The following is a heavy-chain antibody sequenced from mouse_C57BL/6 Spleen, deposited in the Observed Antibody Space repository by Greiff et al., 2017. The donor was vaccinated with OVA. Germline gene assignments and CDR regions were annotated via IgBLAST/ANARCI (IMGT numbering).Heavy chain of an antibody. CDR1: GYTFTDYY. D-gene: IGHD1-1*01. CDR2: INPYNGGT. CDR3: ARSNYGSSYYAMDY. J-gene: IGHJ4*01. V-gene: IGHV1-19*01. Sequence: VHVKQSGPVLVKPGASVKMSCKASGYTFTDYYMNWVKQSHGKSLEWIGVINPYNGGTSYNQKFKGKATLTVDKSSSTAYMELNSLTSEDSAVYYCARSNYGSSYYAMDYWGQGTSVTVSS.